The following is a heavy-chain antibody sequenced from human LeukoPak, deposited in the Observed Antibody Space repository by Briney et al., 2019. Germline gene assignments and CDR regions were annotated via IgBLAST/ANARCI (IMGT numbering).Heavy chain of an antibody. V-gene: IGHV3-11*01. J-gene: IGHJ4*02. Sequence: GGSLRLSCAASGFTFSDYYMSWIRQAPGKGLEGVSYISRSGSTIYYADSVKGRFTISRDNAKNSLYLQMNSLGAEDTAVYYYARGTNYYDSSGYYYWGQGTLVTVSS. CDR1: GFTFSDYY. D-gene: IGHD3-22*01. CDR2: ISRSGSTI. CDR3: ARGTNYYDSSGYYY.